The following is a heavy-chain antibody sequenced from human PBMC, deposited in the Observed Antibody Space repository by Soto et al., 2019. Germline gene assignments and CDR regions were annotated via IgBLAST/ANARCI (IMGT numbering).Heavy chain of an antibody. Sequence: WGSLRVSCAFSVFTLSNAWMNWVRQAPGKGLESIGRIKTKTDGGTTDYAAPVKGRFTISRDDSKNTLYLQMNSLKTEDTAVYYWTTDRIVVVVAADYYYYGMDVWGQGTTVTVSS. CDR1: VFTLSNAW. V-gene: IGHV3-15*07. D-gene: IGHD2-15*01. CDR3: TTDRIVVVVAADYYYYGMDV. CDR2: IKTKTDGGTT. J-gene: IGHJ6*02.